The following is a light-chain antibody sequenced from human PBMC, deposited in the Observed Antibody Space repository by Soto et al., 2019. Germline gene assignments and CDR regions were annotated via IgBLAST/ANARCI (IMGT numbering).Light chain of an antibody. CDR3: QQYYSTPWA. V-gene: IGKV4-1*01. CDR2: WAS. J-gene: IGKJ1*01. Sequence: DIVMTQSPDSLAVSLGERATINCKSSQSLLYGSSNKNNLAWYQHKPGQPPRLLIYWASTRHSGVPDRFSGSGYATDFTLTISNLQGEDVAVYYCQQYYSTPWALGQGTKVEIK. CDR1: QSLLYGSSNKNN.